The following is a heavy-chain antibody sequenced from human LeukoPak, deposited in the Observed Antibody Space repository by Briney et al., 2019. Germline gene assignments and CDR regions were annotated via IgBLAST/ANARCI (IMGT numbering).Heavy chain of an antibody. D-gene: IGHD3-9*01. Sequence: ASVKVSCKVSGYTLTELSMHWVRQAPGKGLEWMGGFDPEDGETIYAQKFQGRVTMTEDTSTDTAYMELRSLRSDDTAVYYCARKSTDYDILTDLDYWGQGTLVTVSS. J-gene: IGHJ4*02. CDR2: FDPEDGET. V-gene: IGHV1-24*01. CDR3: ARKSTDYDILTDLDY. CDR1: GYTLTELS.